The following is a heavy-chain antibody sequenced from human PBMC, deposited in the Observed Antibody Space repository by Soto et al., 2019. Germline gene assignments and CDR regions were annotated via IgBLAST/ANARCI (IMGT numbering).Heavy chain of an antibody. V-gene: IGHV3-15*01. CDR2: IKSKNAGETT. J-gene: IGHJ5*02. Sequence: PGGSLRLSCAASGFTFSNAWMRWVRQAPGQGLEWVGRIKSKNAGETTDYAAPVRGRFTISRDDSENTLFLQMNSLKTEDTAVYYCTTGDDHAPDPWGPGTLVTVSS. CDR3: TTGDDHAPDP. D-gene: IGHD3-10*01. CDR1: GFTFSNAW.